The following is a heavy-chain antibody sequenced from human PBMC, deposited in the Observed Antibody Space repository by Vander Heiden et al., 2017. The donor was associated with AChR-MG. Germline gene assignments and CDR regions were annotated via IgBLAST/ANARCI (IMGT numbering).Heavy chain of an antibody. CDR3: ARDLVGYQMLSGWFDP. D-gene: IGHD2-2*01. J-gene: IGHJ5*02. Sequence: QVQLAQSGAEVNKPGSAVKVPCKASGGTFISDGISWVRQAPGQGLEWLGGIIPIFGTANYAQKFQGRVTITADKSTSTAYMELSSLRSEDTAVYYCARDLVGYQMLSGWFDPWGQGTLVTVSS. CDR2: IIPIFGTA. CDR1: GGTFISDG. V-gene: IGHV1-69*06.